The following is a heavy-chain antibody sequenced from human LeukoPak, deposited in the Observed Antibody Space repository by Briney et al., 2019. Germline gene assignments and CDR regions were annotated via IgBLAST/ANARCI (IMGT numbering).Heavy chain of an antibody. V-gene: IGHV3-30*18. J-gene: IGHJ3*02. Sequence: PGRSLRLSCAASGFTFSSYGMHWVRQAPGKGLEWVAVISYDGSNKYYADSVKGRFTISRDNSKNTLYLQMNSLRAEDTAVYYCAKDSLDYYDSSGYYWGAFDIWGQGTMVTVSS. CDR1: GFTFSSYG. CDR2: ISYDGSNK. CDR3: AKDSLDYYDSSGYYWGAFDI. D-gene: IGHD3-22*01.